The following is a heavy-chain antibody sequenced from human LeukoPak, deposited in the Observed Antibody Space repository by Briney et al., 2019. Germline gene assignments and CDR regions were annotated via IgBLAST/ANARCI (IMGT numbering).Heavy chain of an antibody. CDR1: GFTFSSYW. J-gene: IGHJ6*04. V-gene: IGHV3-74*01. CDR2: INSDASST. Sequence: GGSLRLSCAASGFTFSSYWMHWVRHAPGKGLVWVSHINSDASSTGYADSVKGRFTISRDNAKNTLYLQMNSLRAEDTAVYYCASRNTYYYYGIDVWGKGTTVTVSS. CDR3: ASRNTYYYYGIDV. D-gene: IGHD1-14*01.